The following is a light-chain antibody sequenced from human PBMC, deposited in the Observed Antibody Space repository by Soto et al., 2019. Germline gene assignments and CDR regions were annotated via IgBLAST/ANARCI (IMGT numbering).Light chain of an antibody. J-gene: IGLJ2*01. CDR2: EVS. Sequence: QSALTQPPSASGSSGQSVTISCTGTRSDVGSYNSVSWYQQHPGKAPKLMIYEVSKRPSGVPDRFSGSKFGNTASLTVSALQAEDEADYYCSSYAGSDNVVFGGGTKLTVL. CDR3: SSYAGSDNVV. V-gene: IGLV2-8*01. CDR1: RSDVGSYNS.